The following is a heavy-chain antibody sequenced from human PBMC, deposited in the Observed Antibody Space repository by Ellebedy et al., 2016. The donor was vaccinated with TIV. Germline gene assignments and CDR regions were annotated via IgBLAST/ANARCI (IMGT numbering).Heavy chain of an antibody. CDR2: ISGLNGKT. CDR3: ARDNTVGGTNWFDP. CDR1: GYTFTSYG. Sequence: AASVKVSCKTSGYTFTSYGVSWARQASGQGLEWMGWISGLNGKTKYARTVQGRVTLTTDTAARTVYMELTSLRSDDTAVYYCARDNTVGGTNWFDPWGQGTLVIVSS. D-gene: IGHD6-19*01. V-gene: IGHV1-18*01. J-gene: IGHJ5*02.